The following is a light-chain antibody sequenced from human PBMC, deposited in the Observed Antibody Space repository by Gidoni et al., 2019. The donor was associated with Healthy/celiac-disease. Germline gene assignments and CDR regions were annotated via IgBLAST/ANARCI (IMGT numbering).Light chain of an antibody. CDR1: QSFSSY. J-gene: IGKJ4*01. CDR2: DAS. CDR3: QQRSNWPLT. V-gene: IGKV3-11*01. Sequence: EIVLTQSPATLSLSPGESATLSCRASQSFSSYLAWYQQKPGQAPRLLIYDASNRATGIPARFSGSGSGTDFTLTISSLEPEDFAVYYCQQRSNWPLTFXGGTKVEIK.